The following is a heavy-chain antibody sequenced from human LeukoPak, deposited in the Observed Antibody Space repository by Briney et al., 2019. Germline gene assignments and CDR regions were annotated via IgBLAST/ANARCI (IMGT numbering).Heavy chain of an antibody. Sequence: GESLKISCKASGYTFNKNYIAWVHQVSGKGLEWMGIIYPGDSDTRYSPSFQGHVTISADESISTAFLQWSSVEATDSAMYYCVRGNQKYGDYVRDWGQGTLVTISS. D-gene: IGHD4-17*01. CDR1: GYTFNKNY. CDR2: IYPGDSDT. CDR3: VRGNQKYGDYVRD. J-gene: IGHJ4*02. V-gene: IGHV5-51*07.